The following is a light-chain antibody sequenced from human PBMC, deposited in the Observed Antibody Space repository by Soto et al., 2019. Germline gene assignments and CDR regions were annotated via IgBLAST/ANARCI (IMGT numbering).Light chain of an antibody. J-gene: IGKJ1*01. CDR1: QTISRW. V-gene: IGKV1-5*03. CDR2: EAS. CDR3: QQXRTYWT. Sequence: DIQMTQSPSTLSASVGDRVTITCRASQTISRWLAWYQQKPGKAPKLLIYEASTLESGVPSRFSGSGSETXXXXXXXXLXPDXXASYYCQQXRTYWTFGQGTKVEIK.